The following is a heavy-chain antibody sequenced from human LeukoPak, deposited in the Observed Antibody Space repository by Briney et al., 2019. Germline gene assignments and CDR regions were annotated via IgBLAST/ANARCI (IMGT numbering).Heavy chain of an antibody. D-gene: IGHD1-7*01. J-gene: IGHJ6*02. CDR2: IYYSGST. CDR1: GGSISSYY. CDR3: ARDNWNYGSSMDV. V-gene: IGHV4-59*01. Sequence: SETLFLTCTVSGGSISSYYWSWIRQPPGKGLEWIGYIYYSGSTNYNPSLKSRVTISVDTSKNQFSLKLNSVTAADTAVYYCARDNWNYGSSMDVWGQGTTVTVSS.